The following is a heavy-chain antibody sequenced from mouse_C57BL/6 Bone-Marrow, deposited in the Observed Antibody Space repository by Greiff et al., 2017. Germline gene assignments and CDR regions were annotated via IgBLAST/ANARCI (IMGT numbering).Heavy chain of an antibody. CDR2: INPSNGGT. J-gene: IGHJ1*03. D-gene: IGHD1-1*01. CDR1: GYTFTSYW. CDR3: ARRTTVVADWYFDV. Sequence: QVQLQQPGTELVKPGASVKLSCKASGYTFTSYWMHWVKQRPGQGLEWIGNINPSNGGTNYNEKFKSKATLTVDKSSSTAYIQLSSLTSEDSAVYYCARRTTVVADWYFDVWGTGTTVTVSS. V-gene: IGHV1-53*01.